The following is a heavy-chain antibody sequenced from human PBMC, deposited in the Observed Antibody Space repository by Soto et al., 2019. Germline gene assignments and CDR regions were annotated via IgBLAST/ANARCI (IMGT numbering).Heavy chain of an antibody. CDR2: IYYSGST. CDR3: ARDSSVAARPVYYYYYGMDV. J-gene: IGHJ6*02. CDR1: GGSISSGDYY. D-gene: IGHD6-6*01. V-gene: IGHV4-30-4*01. Sequence: SETLSLTCTVSGGSISSGDYYWSWIRQPPGKGLEWIGYIYYSGSTYYNPSLKSRVTISVDTSKNQFSLKLSSVTAADTAVYYCARDSSVAARPVYYYYYGMDVWGQGTTVTVSS.